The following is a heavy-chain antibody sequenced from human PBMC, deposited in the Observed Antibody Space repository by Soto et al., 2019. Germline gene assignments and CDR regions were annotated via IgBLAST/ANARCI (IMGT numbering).Heavy chain of an antibody. V-gene: IGHV4-59*01. CDR1: GGSISSYY. J-gene: IGHJ5*02. CDR3: ARDFTHNWFDP. Sequence: SETLSLTCTVSGGSISSYYWSWIRQPPGKGLEWIGYIYYSGSTNYNPSLKCRVTISVDTSKNQFSLKLSSVTAADTAVYYCARDFTHNWFDPWGQGTLVTVSS. CDR2: IYYSGST.